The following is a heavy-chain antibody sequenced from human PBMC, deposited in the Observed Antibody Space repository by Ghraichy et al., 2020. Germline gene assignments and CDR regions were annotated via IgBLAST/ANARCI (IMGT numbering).Heavy chain of an antibody. CDR2: IYSGGST. V-gene: IGHV3-53*01. J-gene: IGHJ3*02. CDR1: GFTVSSHY. Sequence: GGSLRLSCAASGFTVSSHYMSWVRQAPGKGLEWVSVIYSGGSTYYADSVEGRFTISRDNSKNTLYLQMNSLRGEDTAVYYCARDGGNFAFDIWGQGTMVTVAT. CDR3: ARDGGNFAFDI. D-gene: IGHD4-23*01.